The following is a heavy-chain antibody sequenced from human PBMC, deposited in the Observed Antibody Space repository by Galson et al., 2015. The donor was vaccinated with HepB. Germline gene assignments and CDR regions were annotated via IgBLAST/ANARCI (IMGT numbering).Heavy chain of an antibody. CDR3: ARLSFTRLGSGYYYYMDV. J-gene: IGHJ6*03. CDR1: GYSFTSYY. CDR2: TDPTDSYS. V-gene: IGHV5-10-1*01. Sequence: QSGAEVKKPGESLRISCKGSGYSFTSYYITWVRQMPGKGLEWMGGTDPTDSYSNYNPSFQGHVTMSADKSISTAYLQWSSLKASDTAMYYCARLSFTRLGSGYYYYMDVWGKGTTVTVSS. D-gene: IGHD3-10*01.